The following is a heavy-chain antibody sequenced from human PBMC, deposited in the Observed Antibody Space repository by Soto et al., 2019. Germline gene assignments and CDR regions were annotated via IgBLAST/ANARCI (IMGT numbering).Heavy chain of an antibody. CDR1: GFTFSSYA. CDR2: IWFDGSKK. D-gene: IGHD4-17*01. V-gene: IGHV3-33*01. J-gene: IGHJ3*01. Sequence: QVQLVESGGGVVQPGGSLRLSCAASGFTFSSYAIHWVRQAPGKGLEWVTVIWFDGSKKYYGDSVKGRFTISRDNSKNTVYLQMNSLRAEDTALYYCARDPPTTSDYGDYQAFDLWGQGTMVTVSS. CDR3: ARDPPTTSDYGDYQAFDL.